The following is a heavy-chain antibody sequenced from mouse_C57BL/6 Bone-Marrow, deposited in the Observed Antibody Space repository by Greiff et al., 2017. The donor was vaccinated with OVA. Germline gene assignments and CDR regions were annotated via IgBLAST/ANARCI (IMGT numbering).Heavy chain of an antibody. CDR3: ARPERGAMDY. J-gene: IGHJ4*01. Sequence: EVQRVESGGDLVKPGGSLKLSCAASGFTFSSYGMSWVRQTPDKRLEWVATISSGGSYTYYPGSVKGRFAISRDNAKNTLYLQMSSLKSEDTAMYYCARPERGAMDYWGLGTSVTVSS. V-gene: IGHV5-6*01. CDR2: ISSGGSYT. CDR1: GFTFSSYG.